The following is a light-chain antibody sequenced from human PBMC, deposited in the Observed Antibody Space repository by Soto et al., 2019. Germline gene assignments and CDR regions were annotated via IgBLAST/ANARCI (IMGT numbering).Light chain of an antibody. Sequence: QSVLTQPPSVSGAPRQRVTISWTGSSSNIGAGYDVHWYQQLPGTAPKLLIYGNSNRPSGVPDRFSGSKSGASASLAITGLQAEDEADYYCQSYDISLTTWVFGGGTKVTVL. CDR1: SSNIGAGYD. J-gene: IGLJ3*02. V-gene: IGLV1-40*01. CDR2: GNS. CDR3: QSYDISLTTWV.